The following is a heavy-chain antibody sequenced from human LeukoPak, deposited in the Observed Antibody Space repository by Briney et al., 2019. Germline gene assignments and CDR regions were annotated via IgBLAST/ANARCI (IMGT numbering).Heavy chain of an antibody. D-gene: IGHD4-23*01. V-gene: IGHV3-21*01. J-gene: IGHJ4*02. Sequence: PGGSLRLSCAASGFTLSSYSMNWVRQAPGKGLEWVSSISSSSSYIYYADSVKGRFTISRDNAKNSLYLQMNSLRAEDTAVYYCARVPLGGYGGNKGDYWGQGTLVTVSS. CDR1: GFTLSSYS. CDR2: ISSSSSYI. CDR3: ARVPLGGYGGNKGDY.